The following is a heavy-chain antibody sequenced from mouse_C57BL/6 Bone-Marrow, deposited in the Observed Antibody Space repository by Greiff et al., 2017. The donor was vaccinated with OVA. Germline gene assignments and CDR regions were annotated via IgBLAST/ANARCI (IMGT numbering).Heavy chain of an antibody. CDR2: IYPGDGDT. D-gene: IGHD2-4*01. Sequence: VQLQESGPELVKPGASVKISCKASGYAFSSSWMNWVKQRPGKGLEWIGRIYPGDGDTNYNGKFKGKATLTADKSSSTAYMQLSSLTSEDSAVYFCARGRLRRGSFDYWGQGTTLTVSS. CDR1: GYAFSSSW. CDR3: ARGRLRRGSFDY. J-gene: IGHJ2*01. V-gene: IGHV1-82*01.